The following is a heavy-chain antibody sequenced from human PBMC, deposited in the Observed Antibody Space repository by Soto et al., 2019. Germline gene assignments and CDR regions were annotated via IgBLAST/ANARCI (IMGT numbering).Heavy chain of an antibody. J-gene: IGHJ4*02. CDR3: ARGGYYDFWSGYYRGVDTAMVGYY. CDR1: GFTFSSYA. Sequence: QVQLVESGGGVVQPGRSLRLSCAASGFTFSSYAMHWVRQAPGKGLEWVAVISYDGSNKYYADSVKGRFTISRDNSKNTLYLQMNRLRAEDTAVYYCARGGYYDFWSGYYRGVDTAMVGYYWGEGTLVTVSS. CDR2: ISYDGSNK. D-gene: IGHD3-3*01. V-gene: IGHV3-30-3*01.